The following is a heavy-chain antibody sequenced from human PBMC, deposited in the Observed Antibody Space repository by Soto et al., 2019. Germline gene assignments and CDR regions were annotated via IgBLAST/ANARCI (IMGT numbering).Heavy chain of an antibody. CDR2: IYYSGST. D-gene: IGHD4-17*01. V-gene: IGHV4-59*08. J-gene: IGHJ5*02. Sequence: PSETLSLTCTVSGGSISSYYWSWIRQPPGKGLEWIGYIYYSGSTNYNPSLKSRVTISVDTSKNQFSLKLSSVTAADTAVYYCARLEDGHNDYGDYVPENRFDPWGQGTLVTVSS. CDR3: ARLEDGHNDYGDYVPENRFDP. CDR1: GGSISSYY.